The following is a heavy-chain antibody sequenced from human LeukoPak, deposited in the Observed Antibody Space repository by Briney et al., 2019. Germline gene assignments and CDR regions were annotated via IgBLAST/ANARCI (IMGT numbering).Heavy chain of an antibody. Sequence: GGSLRLSCAPSGFSFSDYAMTWARQPQGKGRGWSSTISSGDGITYYADSVKGRFTISRDDSKNTLYLQMNSLRAEDTAIYYCAKRPGKAAAGPFDPWGQGTLVTVSS. CDR3: AKRPGKAAAGPFDP. CDR1: GFSFSDYA. V-gene: IGHV3-23*01. D-gene: IGHD6-13*01. J-gene: IGHJ5*02. CDR2: ISSGDGIT.